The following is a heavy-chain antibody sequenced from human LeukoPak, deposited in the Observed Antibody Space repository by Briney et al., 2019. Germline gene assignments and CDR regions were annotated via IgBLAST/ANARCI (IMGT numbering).Heavy chain of an antibody. D-gene: IGHD2-8*01. V-gene: IGHV4-59*01. Sequence: SETVSLMCSVSGGSKCRLDARGTRQAPGKGLEWIGYIYYIGSTNYNPSLKSRVTILVDTSKNQFSLKLSSVTAADTALYISATVVNGDHFLTSGGQGTLVTVSS. CDR2: IYYIGST. CDR1: GGSKCRLD. J-gene: IGHJ4*02. CDR3: ATVVNGDHFLTS.